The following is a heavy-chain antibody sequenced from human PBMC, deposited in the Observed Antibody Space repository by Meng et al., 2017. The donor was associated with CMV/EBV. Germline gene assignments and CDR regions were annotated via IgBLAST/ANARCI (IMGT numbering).Heavy chain of an antibody. CDR3: ARVERSSAWYYYYGMDV. J-gene: IGHJ6*02. CDR1: GGSISSSSYY. CDR2: IYYSGST. V-gene: IGHV4-39*07. Sequence: GPLRLSCTVSGGSISSSSYYWGWIRQPPGKGLEWIGSIYYSGSTYYNPSLKSRVTISVDTSKNQFSLKLSSVTAADTAVYYCARVERSSAWYYYYGMDVWGQGTTVTVSS. D-gene: IGHD6-6*01.